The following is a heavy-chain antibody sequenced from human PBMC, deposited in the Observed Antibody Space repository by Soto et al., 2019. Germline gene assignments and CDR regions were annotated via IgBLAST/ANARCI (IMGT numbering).Heavy chain of an antibody. J-gene: IGHJ4*02. Sequence: SETLSLTCAVSGGSFTSNNWWTWVRQPPGQGLEWIGEIYRTGSTNYDPSLKSRVTISLDKSENQFSLKVTSLTAADTAVYYCASRDPGTSVDYWGQGTLVTVSS. V-gene: IGHV4-4*02. D-gene: IGHD1-7*01. CDR1: GGSFTSNNW. CDR2: IYRTGST. CDR3: ASRDPGTSVDY.